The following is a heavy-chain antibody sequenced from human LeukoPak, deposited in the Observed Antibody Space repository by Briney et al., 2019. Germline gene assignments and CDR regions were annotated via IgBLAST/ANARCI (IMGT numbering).Heavy chain of an antibody. Sequence: TGGSLRLSCTSSGFIFTNYAMSWVRQTPRTGLEWISSITGRGVSAYYADSVKGRFTVSRDTSKKTLYLQMNSLRDEDTAVYYCARGTSPLDYWDFDLWGRGTLVTVSS. J-gene: IGHJ2*01. D-gene: IGHD2-2*01. CDR3: ARGTSPLDYWDFDL. V-gene: IGHV3-23*01. CDR1: GFIFTNYA. CDR2: ITGRGVSA.